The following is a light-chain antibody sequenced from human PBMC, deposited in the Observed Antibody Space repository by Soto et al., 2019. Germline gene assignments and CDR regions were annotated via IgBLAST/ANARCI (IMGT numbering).Light chain of an antibody. Sequence: QSVLTQPPSVSGAPGQRVTISCTGSTSNIGADYDAHWYQQLPGKAPRLLIYDGNNRPSGVPDRFSASKSGTSASLAITGLQADDEADYYCQSYDTSLNAYVFGSGTKLTVL. J-gene: IGLJ1*01. CDR1: TSNIGADYD. CDR2: DGN. CDR3: QSYDTSLNAYV. V-gene: IGLV1-40*01.